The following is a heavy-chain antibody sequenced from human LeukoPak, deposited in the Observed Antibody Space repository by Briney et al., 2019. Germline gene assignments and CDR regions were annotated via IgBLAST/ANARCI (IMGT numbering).Heavy chain of an antibody. Sequence: PGGSLRLSCAASGFTVSGTYMSWVRQAPGKGLDWVSVIYGGGTPYYADSVKGRFTISRDEAKNTLYLQMNSLRAEDTAVYYCARGTTVTRLYGRGAFDIWGQGTMVTVSS. J-gene: IGHJ3*02. D-gene: IGHD4-17*01. CDR1: GFTVSGTY. V-gene: IGHV3-53*05. CDR3: ARGTTVTRLYGRGAFDI. CDR2: IYGGGTP.